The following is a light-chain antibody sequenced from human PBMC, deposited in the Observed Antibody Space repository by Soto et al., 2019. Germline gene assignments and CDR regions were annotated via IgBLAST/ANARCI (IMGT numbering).Light chain of an antibody. Sequence: DIQMTQSPSTLSASVGDRVTITCRASQSIRSWLAWYQQKPGKAPKLLIYDASSLESGVPSRFSGSGSGTEFTLTISSLQPDDFATYDCQQYNSYSGTCGQGTKVEIK. J-gene: IGKJ1*01. CDR3: QQYNSYSGT. CDR1: QSIRSW. V-gene: IGKV1-5*01. CDR2: DAS.